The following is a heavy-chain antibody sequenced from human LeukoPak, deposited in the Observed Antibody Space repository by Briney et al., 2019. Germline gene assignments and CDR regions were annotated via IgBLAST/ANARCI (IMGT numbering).Heavy chain of an antibody. D-gene: IGHD3-16*02. CDR2: ITSNGGST. J-gene: IGHJ4*02. V-gene: IGHV3-64*02. CDR1: GFIFHSYA. CDR3: TRGPGYDYVWGSYRVDY. Sequence: GGSLRLSCAGSGFIFHSYAMHWVRQAPGRGLEYVSAITSNGGSTFYADSVKGRFTISRDNSKNTLYLQMGSLRAEDMAVYYCTRGPGYDYVWGSYRVDYWGQGTLVTVSS.